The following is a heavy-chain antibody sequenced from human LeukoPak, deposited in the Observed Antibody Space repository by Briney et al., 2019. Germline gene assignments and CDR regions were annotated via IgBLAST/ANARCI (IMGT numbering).Heavy chain of an antibody. J-gene: IGHJ4*02. D-gene: IGHD3-9*01. Sequence: SETLSLTCTVSGGSTSSGSYYWSWIRQPAGKGLEWIGRIYTSGSTNYNPSLKSRVTISVDTSKNQFSLKLSSVTAADTAVYYCAREGELDYDILTGYIYWGQGTLVTVSS. V-gene: IGHV4-61*02. CDR2: IYTSGST. CDR3: AREGELDYDILTGYIY. CDR1: GGSTSSGSYY.